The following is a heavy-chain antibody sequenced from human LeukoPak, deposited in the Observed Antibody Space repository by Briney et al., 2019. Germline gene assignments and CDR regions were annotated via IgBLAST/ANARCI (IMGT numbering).Heavy chain of an antibody. CDR3: ARTGYSGYDYGYFDY. CDR1: GFTFSDYY. D-gene: IGHD5-12*01. CDR2: ISSSGNTI. J-gene: IGHJ4*02. V-gene: IGHV3-11*04. Sequence: IPGGSLRLSCAASGFTFSDYYMSWIRQAPGKGLEWVSYISSSGNTIYYADSVRGRFTISRDNAKNSLYLQMNSLRAEDSAVYYCARTGYSGYDYGYFDYWGQGTLVTVSS.